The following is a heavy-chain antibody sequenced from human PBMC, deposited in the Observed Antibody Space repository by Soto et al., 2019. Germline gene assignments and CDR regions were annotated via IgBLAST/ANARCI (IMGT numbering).Heavy chain of an antibody. J-gene: IGHJ6*02. V-gene: IGHV1-3*05. CDR1: GYTFTSYA. Sequence: QVQLVQSGAEEKKPGASVKVSCKASGYTFTSYAMHWVRQAPGQRLEWMGWINAGNGNTKYSQKFQGRVTITRDTSASTAYMELSSLRSEDTAVYYCARAPDTAMVDYYYYYGMDVWGQGTTVTVSS. D-gene: IGHD5-18*01. CDR3: ARAPDTAMVDYYYYYGMDV. CDR2: INAGNGNT.